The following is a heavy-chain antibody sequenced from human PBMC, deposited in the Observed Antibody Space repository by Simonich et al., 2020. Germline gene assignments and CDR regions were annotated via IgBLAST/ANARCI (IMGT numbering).Heavy chain of an antibody. J-gene: IGHJ4*02. Sequence: QVQLVQSGAEVKKPGASVKVSCKASGYTFTGYYMHWVRQAPGQGLEWMGRINHNSGGTNYAQKFQGSVTMTRDTSISTAYMELSRLRSDDTAVYYCASGWDWGFSHMSDYCGQGTLVTVSS. V-gene: IGHV1-2*06. CDR1: GYTFTGYY. D-gene: IGHD7-27*01. CDR2: INHNSGGT. CDR3: ASGWDWGFSHMSDY.